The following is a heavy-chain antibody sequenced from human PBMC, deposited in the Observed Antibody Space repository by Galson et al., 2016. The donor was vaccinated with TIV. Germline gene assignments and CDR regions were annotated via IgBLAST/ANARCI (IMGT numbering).Heavy chain of an antibody. CDR2: IDWDDDK. Sequence: PALVKPTQTLTLTCSFSGFSLNTDGMCVNWIRQPPGKALEWLARIDWDDDKSYTSSLQTRLTISKDTSKNQVVLTMTNVDPVDTATYYCARISGYYDSSGHYIPRSFDYWGQGTLVTVSS. CDR3: ARISGYYDSSGHYIPRSFDY. D-gene: IGHD3-22*01. CDR1: GFSLNTDGMC. J-gene: IGHJ4*02. V-gene: IGHV2-70*11.